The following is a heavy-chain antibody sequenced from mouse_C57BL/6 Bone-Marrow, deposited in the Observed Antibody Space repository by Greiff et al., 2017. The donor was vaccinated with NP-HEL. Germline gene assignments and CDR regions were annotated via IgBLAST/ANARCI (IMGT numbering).Heavy chain of an antibody. CDR1: GISITTGNYR. CDR3: ARITTVVAVDY. D-gene: IGHD1-1*01. Sequence: DVQLQESGPGLVKPSQTVFLTCTVTGISITTGNYRWSWIRQFPGNKLEWIGYIYYSGTITYNPSLTSRTTITRDTPKNQFFLEMNSLTAGDTATYYCARITTVVAVDYGGKGTTLTVSS. J-gene: IGHJ2*01. V-gene: IGHV3-5*01. CDR2: IYYSGTI.